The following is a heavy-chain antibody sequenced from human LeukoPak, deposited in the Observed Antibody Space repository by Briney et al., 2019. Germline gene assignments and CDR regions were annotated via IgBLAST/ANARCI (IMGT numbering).Heavy chain of an antibody. D-gene: IGHD3-9*01. CDR1: GFNFQIYA. Sequence: GGSLRLSCAASGFNFQIYAMHWVRQAPGKGLEWVALISYGGDNKYYADSVKGRFTISRDNSKSMLYLQMNGLRPEDTAVYYCSRDCPRDYDILTALDYWGQGTVVSVSS. CDR2: ISYGGDNK. V-gene: IGHV3-30*04. J-gene: IGHJ4*02. CDR3: SRDCPRDYDILTALDY.